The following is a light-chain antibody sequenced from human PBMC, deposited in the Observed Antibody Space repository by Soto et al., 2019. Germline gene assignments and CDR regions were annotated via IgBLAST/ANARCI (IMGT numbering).Light chain of an antibody. CDR1: QSVSTY. Sequence: EIVLTQSPATLSLSPGERATLSCRASQSVSTYLAWYQQRPGQAPRLLIYDASYRATDIPPRFSGSGSGTDLTLTISSLEPEVFAVYYCQQRRIWPPTITFGQGTRLDMK. J-gene: IGKJ5*01. V-gene: IGKV3-11*01. CDR2: DAS. CDR3: QQRRIWPPTIT.